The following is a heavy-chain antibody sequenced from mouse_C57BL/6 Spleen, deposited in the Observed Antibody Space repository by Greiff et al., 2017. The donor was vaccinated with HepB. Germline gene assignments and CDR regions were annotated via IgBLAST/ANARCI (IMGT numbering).Heavy chain of an antibody. CDR1: GYTFTSYW. J-gene: IGHJ4*01. CDR3: AISGVARGGYYAMDY. D-gene: IGHD1-1*01. CDR2: IHPSDSDT. V-gene: IGHV1-74*01. Sequence: QVQLQQPGAELVKPGASVKVSCKASGYTFTSYWMHWVKQRPGQGLEWIGRIHPSDSDTNYNQKFKGKATLTVDKSSSTAYMQLSSLASEDSAVYDCAISGVARGGYYAMDYWGQGTSVTVSS.